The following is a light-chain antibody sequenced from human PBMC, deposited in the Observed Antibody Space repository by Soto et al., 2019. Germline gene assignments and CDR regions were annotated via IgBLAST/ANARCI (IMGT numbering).Light chain of an antibody. V-gene: IGLV2-14*01. J-gene: IGLJ1*01. CDR3: SSYTSTSTYV. CDR1: SSDVGGYNY. Sequence: QSVLTQPASVSGSPGQSITISCTGTSSDVGGYNYVSWYQQYPGKAPKLMIYHVSNRPSGVFNRFSGSKSGNSASLTFSGLQAEDEADYYCSSYTSTSTYVFGTGTKVTVL. CDR2: HVS.